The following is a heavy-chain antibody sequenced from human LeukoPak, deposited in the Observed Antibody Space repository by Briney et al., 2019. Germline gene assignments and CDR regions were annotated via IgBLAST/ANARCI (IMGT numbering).Heavy chain of an antibody. J-gene: IGHJ4*02. CDR2: ISSSGSTI. V-gene: IGHV3-48*04. Sequence: GGSLRLSCAASGFTFSSYSMNWVRQAPGKGLEWVSYISSSGSTIYYADSVKGRFTISRDNAKKSLYLQMDSLRAEDTAVYYCAREGGDYGPGSYYPNWGQGTRVTVSP. CDR1: GFTFSSYS. D-gene: IGHD3-10*01. CDR3: AREGGDYGPGSYYPN.